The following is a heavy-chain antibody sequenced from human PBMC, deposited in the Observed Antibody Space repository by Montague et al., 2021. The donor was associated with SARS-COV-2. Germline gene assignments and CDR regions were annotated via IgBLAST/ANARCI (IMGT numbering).Heavy chain of an antibody. Sequence: SETLSLTCTVSGGSISSYYWSWIRQPAGKGLEWIGRIYTSGSTNYNPSLKSRVTMSVDTSKNQFSLKPSSVTAADTAVYYCAAEEVAATKVYYYGMDVWGQGTTVTVSS. CDR1: GGSISSYY. J-gene: IGHJ6*02. CDR2: IYTSGST. CDR3: AAEEVAATKVYYYGMDV. D-gene: IGHD2-15*01. V-gene: IGHV4-4*07.